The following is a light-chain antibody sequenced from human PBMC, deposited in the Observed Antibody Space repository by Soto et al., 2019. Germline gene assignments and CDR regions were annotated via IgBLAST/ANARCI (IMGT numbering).Light chain of an antibody. CDR3: QVYGSSSKT. Sequence: ENVLTQSPCTVSLSPGERANLPCRASQSVKSSYLAWYQHKPGQAPRLLIYGTSSRATGIPDRFSGSGSGTDFTLTISRLEPEDFAVYFCQVYGSSSKTFGQGTKVDIK. CDR2: GTS. J-gene: IGKJ1*01. V-gene: IGKV3-20*01. CDR1: QSVKSSY.